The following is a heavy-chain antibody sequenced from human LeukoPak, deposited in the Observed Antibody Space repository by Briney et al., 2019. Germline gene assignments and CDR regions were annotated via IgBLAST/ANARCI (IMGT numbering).Heavy chain of an antibody. D-gene: IGHD1-26*01. CDR3: ARLIYGAFDY. Sequence: SETLSLTCTVSGGSITSYYWSYIRQPAGKGLEWIGRIHTSGTTNYNPSLKSRVTMSVDTSKNQFSLKLSSVTAADTAVYYCARLIYGAFDYWGQGTMVTVSS. J-gene: IGHJ4*02. CDR1: GGSITSYY. V-gene: IGHV4-4*07. CDR2: IHTSGTT.